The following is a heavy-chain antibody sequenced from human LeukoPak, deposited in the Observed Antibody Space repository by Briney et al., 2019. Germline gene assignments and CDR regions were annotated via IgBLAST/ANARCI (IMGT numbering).Heavy chain of an antibody. Sequence: PSETLSLTCTVSGGSISTSNYYWGWIRQPPGKGLEWIGNIFYSGSTYYSPSLKSRVTISLDTSRNQFSLKLSSVTAADTAVYYCARHGEMATKGVDYWGQGALVTVSS. J-gene: IGHJ4*02. CDR3: ARHGEMATKGVDY. D-gene: IGHD5-24*01. CDR2: IFYSGST. CDR1: GGSISTSNYY. V-gene: IGHV4-39*01.